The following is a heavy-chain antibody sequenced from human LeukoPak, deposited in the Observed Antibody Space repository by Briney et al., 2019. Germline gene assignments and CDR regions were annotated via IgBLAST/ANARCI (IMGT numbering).Heavy chain of an antibody. CDR2: IYYSGST. J-gene: IGHJ6*02. V-gene: IGHV4-59*08. CDR1: GGSISSYY. CDR3: ARQCDSYVSCYGMDV. D-gene: IGHD5-18*01. Sequence: SETLSLTCTVSGGSISSYYWSWIRQPPGKGLEWIGYIYYSGSTNYNPSLKSRVTISVDTSKNQFSLKLSSVTAADTAVYYCARQCDSYVSCYGMDVWGQGTTVTVSS.